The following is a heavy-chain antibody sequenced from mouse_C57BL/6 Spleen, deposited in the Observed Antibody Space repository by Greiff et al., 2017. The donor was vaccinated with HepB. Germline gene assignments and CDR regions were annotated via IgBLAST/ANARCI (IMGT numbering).Heavy chain of an antibody. CDR3: AKYDYDEAMDY. D-gene: IGHD2-4*01. CDR2: IYPRSGNT. V-gene: IGHV1-81*01. CDR1: GYTFTSYG. J-gene: IGHJ4*01. Sequence: LQESGAELARPGASVKLSCKASGYTFTSYGMSWVKQRTGQGLEWIGEIYPRSGNTYYNEKFKGKATLTADKSSSTAYMELRSLTSEDSAVYFCAKYDYDEAMDYWGQGTSVTVSS.